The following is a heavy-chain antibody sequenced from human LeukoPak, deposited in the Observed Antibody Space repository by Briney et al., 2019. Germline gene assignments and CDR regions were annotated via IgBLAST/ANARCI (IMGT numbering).Heavy chain of an antibody. J-gene: IGHJ5*02. CDR2: INPFSDAR. V-gene: IGHV1-2*02. CDR3: ATSTITHTRDP. D-gene: IGHD1-1*01. CDR1: GYTFTSYG. Sequence: ASVKVSCKASGYTFTSYGISWVRQAPGQGLEWMAWINPFSDARSYAQKFQGRVTMTWDMSTTTVFMELSRLRADDTAVYYCATSTITHTRDPRGQGTLVTVSS.